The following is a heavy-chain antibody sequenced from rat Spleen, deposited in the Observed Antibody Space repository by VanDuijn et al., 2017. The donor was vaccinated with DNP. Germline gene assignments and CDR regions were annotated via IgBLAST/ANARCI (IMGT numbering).Heavy chain of an antibody. D-gene: IGHD1-5*01. V-gene: IGHV3-1*01. CDR3: ARWNLGTSTLDY. Sequence: EVQLQESGPGLVKPSQSLSLTCSVTGYSITSDYWGWIRKFPGNKMAWIGHISYSGRTTYNPSLKSRISISRDTSKNQFFLQLNSVSTDDTATYYCARWNLGTSTLDYWGPGTMVTVSS. CDR2: ISYSGRT. J-gene: IGHJ1*01. CDR1: GYSITSDY.